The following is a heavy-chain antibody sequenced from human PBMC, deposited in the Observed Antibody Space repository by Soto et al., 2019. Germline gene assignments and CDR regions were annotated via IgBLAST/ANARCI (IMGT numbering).Heavy chain of an antibody. V-gene: IGHV3-33*01. Sequence: LRLSCAASGFTFSSYGMHWVRQAPGKGLEWVAVIWYDGSNKYYADSVKGRFTISRDNSKNTLYLQMNSLRAEDTAVYYCARDDLGGTIDYWGQGTLVTVSS. J-gene: IGHJ4*02. CDR1: GFTFSSYG. CDR3: ARDDLGGTIDY. D-gene: IGHD3-9*01. CDR2: IWYDGSNK.